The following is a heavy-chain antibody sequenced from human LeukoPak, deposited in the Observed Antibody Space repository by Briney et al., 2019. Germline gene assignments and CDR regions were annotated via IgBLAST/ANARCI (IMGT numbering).Heavy chain of an antibody. CDR3: ARRGTIAADY. CDR1: GYSISSGYY. J-gene: IGHJ4*02. D-gene: IGHD6-13*01. V-gene: IGHV4-38-2*01. CDR2: IYHSGST. Sequence: KPSETLSLTCAASGYSISSGYYWGWIRQPPGKGLEWIGSIYHSGSTYYNPSLKSRVTISVDTSKNQFSLKLSSVTAADTAVYYCARRGTIAADYWGQGTLVTVSS.